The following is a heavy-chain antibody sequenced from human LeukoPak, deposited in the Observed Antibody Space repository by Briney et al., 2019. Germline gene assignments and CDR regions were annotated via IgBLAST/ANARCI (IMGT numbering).Heavy chain of an antibody. CDR2: ITITGDST. CDR1: GFTFSHYA. V-gene: IGHV3-23*01. Sequence: GGSLRLSCAASGFTFSHYAMSWVRQTPGKGLEWVSGITITGDSTYYLDSVRGRFTISRDDSRNTLYLQMNSLRAEDTAIYYCAKRDRSDWRIFDYWGQGTLVTVSS. D-gene: IGHD3-22*01. J-gene: IGHJ4*02. CDR3: AKRDRSDWRIFDY.